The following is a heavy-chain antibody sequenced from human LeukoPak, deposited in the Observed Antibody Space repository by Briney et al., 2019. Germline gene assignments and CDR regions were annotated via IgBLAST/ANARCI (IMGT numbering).Heavy chain of an antibody. CDR2: IISSSSYI. Sequence: PGGALRLSSAASGFTFSSYSMNWGRQAPGKGREWGSSIISSSSYIYYADSVKGRFTISRDNAKNSLYLQMNSLRAEDTAVYYCASRYCSGGSCYSYFDYWGQGTLVTVSS. J-gene: IGHJ4*02. CDR3: ASRYCSGGSCYSYFDY. V-gene: IGHV3-21*01. CDR1: GFTFSSYS. D-gene: IGHD2-15*01.